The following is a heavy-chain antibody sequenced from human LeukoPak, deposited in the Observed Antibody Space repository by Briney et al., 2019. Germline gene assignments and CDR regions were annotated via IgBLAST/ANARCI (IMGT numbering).Heavy chain of an antibody. V-gene: IGHV3-33*01. CDR2: IWYDGSNE. Sequence: GGSLRLSCAASGFTFSSYGMHWVRQAPGKGLEWVTIIWYDGSNEYYADSVKGRFTISRDNPKNTLYLQMNSLRAEDTAVYYCARGSYDFWSGYLKYYGMDVWGQGTTVTVSS. J-gene: IGHJ6*02. CDR1: GFTFSSYG. CDR3: ARGSYDFWSGYLKYYGMDV. D-gene: IGHD3-3*01.